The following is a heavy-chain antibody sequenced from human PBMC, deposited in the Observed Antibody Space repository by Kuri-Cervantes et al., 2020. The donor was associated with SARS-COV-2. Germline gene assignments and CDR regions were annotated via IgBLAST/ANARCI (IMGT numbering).Heavy chain of an antibody. J-gene: IGHJ6*02. V-gene: IGHV3-9*01. CDR1: GFTFDDYA. CDR3: ARVDSSSSWSPRLEYGMDV. D-gene: IGHD6-13*01. CDR2: ISWNSGSI. Sequence: SLKISCAASGFTFDDYAMHWVRQAPGKGLEWVSGISWNSGSIGYADSVKGRFTISRDNSKNTLYLQMNSLRAEDTAMYYCARVDSSSSWSPRLEYGMDVWGQGTTVTVSS.